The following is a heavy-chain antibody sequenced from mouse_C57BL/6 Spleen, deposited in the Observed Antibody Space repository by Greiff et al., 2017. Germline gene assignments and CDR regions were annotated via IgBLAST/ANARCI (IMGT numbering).Heavy chain of an antibody. D-gene: IGHD2-2*01. J-gene: IGHJ4*01. V-gene: IGHV3-6*01. CDR2: ISYDGSN. CDR1: GYSITSGYY. Sequence: EVQLQQSGPGLVKPSQSLSLTCSVTGYSITSGYYWNWIRQFPGNKLEWMGYISYDGSNNYNPSLKNRISSTRDTSKNQFFMKLNSVTTEDTATYYCARRRRYGYDYAMDYWGQGTSVTVSS. CDR3: ARRRRYGYDYAMDY.